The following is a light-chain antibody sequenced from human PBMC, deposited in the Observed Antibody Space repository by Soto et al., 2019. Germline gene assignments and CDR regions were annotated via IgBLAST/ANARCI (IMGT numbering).Light chain of an antibody. J-gene: IGKJ4*02. CDR3: QQYGDSPLLT. V-gene: IGKV3-20*01. Sequence: EIVLTQSPGTLSLSPGERATLSCRATQSVRNYLAWYQQKPGQAPRLLIYAASSRAAGIPDRFSGSGSGTDFTLTISRREPEDFALYYCQQYGDSPLLTFGGGTRVEIK. CDR2: AAS. CDR1: QSVRNY.